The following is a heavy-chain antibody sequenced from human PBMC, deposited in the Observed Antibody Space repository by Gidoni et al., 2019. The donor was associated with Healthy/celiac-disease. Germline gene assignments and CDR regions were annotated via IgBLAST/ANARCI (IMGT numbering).Heavy chain of an antibody. V-gene: IGHV1-69*06. CDR1: GGTFSSYA. D-gene: IGHD3-10*01. Sequence: QVQLVQSGAEVKKPGSSVKVSCKAAGGTFSSYAISWVRQAPGQGLEWMGGIIPIFGTANYAQKFQGRFTITADKSTSTAYMALSSLRSEDTAVYYCARIKTPVGELLLVSAYYYYYGMDVWGQGTTVTVSS. J-gene: IGHJ6*02. CDR2: IIPIFGTA. CDR3: ARIKTPVGELLLVSAYYYYYGMDV.